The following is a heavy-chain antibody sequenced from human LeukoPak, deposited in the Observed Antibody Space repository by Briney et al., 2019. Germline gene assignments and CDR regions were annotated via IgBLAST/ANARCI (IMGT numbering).Heavy chain of an antibody. CDR1: GFTFSTYV. CDR3: ARAQPTSSWTAYDV. CDR2: IWFDGSNK. J-gene: IGHJ3*01. V-gene: IGHV3-33*01. Sequence: GALRLSCAASGFTFSTYVMHWVRQGPGKGLEWVAIIWFDGSNKYYADSVKGRFTISRDNSKNTLFLQMSSLRVEDTAAYFCARAQPTSSWTAYDVWGQGTTVTVSS. D-gene: IGHD6-13*01.